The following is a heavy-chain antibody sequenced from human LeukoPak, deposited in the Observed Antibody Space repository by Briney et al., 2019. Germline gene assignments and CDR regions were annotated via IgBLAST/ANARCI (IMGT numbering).Heavy chain of an antibody. CDR2: ISYGNT. J-gene: IGHJ5*02. V-gene: IGHV4-59*01. D-gene: IGHD5-18*01. CDR1: GGSLSTYY. Sequence: SETLSLTCSVSGGSLSTYYWNWIRQTPGKGLEWIGHISYGNTDYNPSLKSRVTISVDTPKNQFSLKLTSVTAADTAVYYCARDKAHSYGRYFDPWGQGALVTVSS. CDR3: ARDKAHSYGRYFDP.